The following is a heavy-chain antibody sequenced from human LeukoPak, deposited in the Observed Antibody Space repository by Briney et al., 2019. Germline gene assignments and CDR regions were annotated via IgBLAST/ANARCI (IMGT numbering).Heavy chain of an antibody. Sequence: GGSLRLSCAAAKFTFSHYGMHCVRQAPGKGLEWVAVIWSDGSNQYYADSVKGRFTISRDNSQNSVFLQMNSLRAEDTGVYYCAKDAQRGFDYSNSLENWGQGTLVTVSS. V-gene: IGHV3-33*06. J-gene: IGHJ4*02. D-gene: IGHD4-11*01. CDR2: IWSDGSNQ. CDR1: KFTFSHYG. CDR3: AKDAQRGFDYSNSLEN.